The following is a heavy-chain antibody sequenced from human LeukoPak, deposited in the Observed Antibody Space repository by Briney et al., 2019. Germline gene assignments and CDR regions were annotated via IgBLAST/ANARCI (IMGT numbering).Heavy chain of an antibody. J-gene: IGHJ4*02. CDR1: GFTFSSYW. Sequence: GGSLRLSCAASGFTFSSYWMHWVRQAPGKGLVWVSRINSDGSSTSYADSVKGRFTISRDNAKNTLYLQMNSLRAEDTAVYYCARGYCSSTSCLTPFDYWGQGTLATVSS. D-gene: IGHD2-2*01. V-gene: IGHV3-74*01. CDR3: ARGYCSSTSCLTPFDY. CDR2: INSDGSST.